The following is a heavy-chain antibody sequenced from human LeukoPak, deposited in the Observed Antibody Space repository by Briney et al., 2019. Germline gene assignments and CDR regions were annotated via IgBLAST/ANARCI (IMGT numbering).Heavy chain of an antibody. D-gene: IGHD6-19*01. Sequence: GGTLRLSCAASGFTFSSHGMSWVRQAPGKGLEWVAVISYDGSNKYYADSVKGRFTISRDNSKNTLYLQMNSLRAEDTAVYYCAKGGAGYYYYYYMDVWGKGTTVTVSS. CDR3: AKGGAGYYYYYYMDV. V-gene: IGHV3-30*18. CDR2: ISYDGSNK. J-gene: IGHJ6*03. CDR1: GFTFSSHG.